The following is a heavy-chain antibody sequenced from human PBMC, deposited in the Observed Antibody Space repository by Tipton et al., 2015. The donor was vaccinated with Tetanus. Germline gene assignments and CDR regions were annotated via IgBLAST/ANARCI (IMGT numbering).Heavy chain of an antibody. J-gene: IGHJ4*02. CDR1: GYTFTSHD. Sequence: QVQLVQSGAEVKKPGASVKVSCKASGYTFTSHDINWVRQTTGQGLEWMGWMNPNSGKTGYAQKFQGRVAMTRDTSISTAYMELSSLRSEDTAVYYCARAPNRISRAYDYWGQGTQITVSS. CDR3: ARAPNRISRAYDY. CDR2: MNPNSGKT. D-gene: IGHD1-14*01. V-gene: IGHV1-8*01.